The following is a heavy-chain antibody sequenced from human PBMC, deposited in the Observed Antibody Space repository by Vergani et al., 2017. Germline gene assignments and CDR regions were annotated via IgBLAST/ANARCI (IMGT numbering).Heavy chain of an antibody. V-gene: IGHV1-69*18. D-gene: IGHD1-1*01. J-gene: IGHJ3*01. CDR3: ARVAPSNSEVTPTAFDV. Sequence: QVQLVQSGAEVKKPGASVKVSCKASGGTFSSYAISWVRQAPGQGLEWMGRIIPIFGTANYAQKFQGRVTITADESTSTAYMELSSLRSEDTAVYYCARVAPSNSEVTPTAFDVWGQGTMVTVSS. CDR2: IIPIFGTA. CDR1: GGTFSSYA.